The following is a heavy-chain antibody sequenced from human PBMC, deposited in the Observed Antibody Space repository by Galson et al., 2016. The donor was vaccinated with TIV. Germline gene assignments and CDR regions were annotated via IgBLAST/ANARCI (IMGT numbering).Heavy chain of an antibody. D-gene: IGHD5-18*01. V-gene: IGHV1-69*13. Sequence: SVKVSCKASGGPFSSYATTWGRQAPGQGLEWVGRIIPIFRTTNYAQRFQGRVTITADEFTGAAYMELNSLRSDDTAVYFCAKESGYNSCYITDWGQGTLVTVSS. CDR1: GGPFSSYA. CDR3: AKESGYNSCYITD. J-gene: IGHJ1*01. CDR2: IIPIFRTT.